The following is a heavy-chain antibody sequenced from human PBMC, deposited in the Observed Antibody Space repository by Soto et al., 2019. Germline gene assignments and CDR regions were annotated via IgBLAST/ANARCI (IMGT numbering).Heavy chain of an antibody. Sequence: GESLKISCKGSGYSFTSYWIGWVRQMPGKGLEWMGIIYPGDSDTRYSPSFQGQVTISADKSTSTAYLQWSSLKASDTAMYYCARHTPYSSSWPTSFDYWGQGTLVTVSS. J-gene: IGHJ4*02. CDR1: GYSFTSYW. CDR2: IYPGDSDT. CDR3: ARHTPYSSSWPTSFDY. V-gene: IGHV5-51*01. D-gene: IGHD6-13*01.